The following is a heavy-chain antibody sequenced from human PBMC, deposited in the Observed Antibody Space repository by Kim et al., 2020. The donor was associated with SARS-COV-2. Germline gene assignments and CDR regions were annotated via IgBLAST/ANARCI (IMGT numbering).Heavy chain of an antibody. CDR2: ISGSGGST. V-gene: IGHV3-23*01. CDR1: GFTFSSYA. CDR3: AKDGGRVTMIVVVIFPYYFDY. J-gene: IGHJ4*02. D-gene: IGHD3-22*01. Sequence: GGSLRLSCAASGFTFSSYAMSWVRQAPGKGLEWVSAISGSGGSTYYADSVKGRFTISRDNSKNTLYLQMNSLRAEDTAVYYCAKDGGRVTMIVVVIFPYYFDYWGQGTLVTVSS.